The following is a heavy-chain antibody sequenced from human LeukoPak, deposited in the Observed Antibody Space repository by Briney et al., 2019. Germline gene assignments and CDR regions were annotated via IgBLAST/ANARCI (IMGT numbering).Heavy chain of an antibody. CDR3: ARGSRRYDP. V-gene: IGHV3-23*01. CDR2: IRGSGGST. J-gene: IGHJ5*02. D-gene: IGHD2-2*01. CDR1: GFTFSSYA. Sequence: GGSLRLSCATSGFTFSSYAMSWVRQAPGTGLEWVSAIRGSGGSTYYADSVKGRFTISRDNSRNTLYLQMNSLRAEDTAIYYCARGSRRYDPWGQGTLVTVSS.